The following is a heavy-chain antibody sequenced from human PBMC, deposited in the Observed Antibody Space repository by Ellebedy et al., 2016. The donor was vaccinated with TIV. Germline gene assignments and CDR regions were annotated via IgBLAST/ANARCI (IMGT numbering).Heavy chain of an antibody. CDR2: IYYSGST. D-gene: IGHD2-8*01. CDR1: GGSISSNNSS. J-gene: IGHJ4*02. Sequence: MPGGSLRLSCTVSGGSISSNNSSWGWIRQPPGKGREWIGNIYYSGSTYHSPSLKSRVTISVDTSKNQFSLKLSSVTAADTAVYYCAKTFSPHCSSGVCYMAYYFDYWGQGTLVTVSS. V-gene: IGHV4-39*01. CDR3: AKTFSPHCSSGVCYMAYYFDY.